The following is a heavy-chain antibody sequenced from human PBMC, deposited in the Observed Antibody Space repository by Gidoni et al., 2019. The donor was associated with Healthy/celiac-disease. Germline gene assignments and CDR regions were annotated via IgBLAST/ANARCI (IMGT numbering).Heavy chain of an antibody. CDR3: ARDFIAAAGNWFDP. Sequence: QVQLVAFGVGVVQPGRSLRLSCAASGFTFSSYGMHWVRQAPGKGLEWVAVIWYDGSNKYYADSVKGRFTISRDNSKNTLYLQMNSLRAEDTAVYYCARDFIAAAGNWFDPWGQGTLVTVSS. J-gene: IGHJ5*02. CDR2: IWYDGSNK. D-gene: IGHD6-13*01. V-gene: IGHV3-33*01. CDR1: GFTFSSYG.